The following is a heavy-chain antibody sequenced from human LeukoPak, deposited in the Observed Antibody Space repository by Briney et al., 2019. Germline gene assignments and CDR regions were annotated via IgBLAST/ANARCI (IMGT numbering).Heavy chain of an antibody. V-gene: IGHV3-23*01. J-gene: IGHJ4*02. CDR3: AKGPRTYYYDSSGPGFLDY. Sequence: PGGSLRLSCAASGFTFSSYARSWVRQAPGKGLEWVSAISGSGGSTYYADSVKGRFTISRDNSKNTLYLQMNSLRAEDTAVYYCAKGPRTYYYDSSGPGFLDYWGQGTLVTVSS. D-gene: IGHD3-22*01. CDR2: ISGSGGST. CDR1: GFTFSSYA.